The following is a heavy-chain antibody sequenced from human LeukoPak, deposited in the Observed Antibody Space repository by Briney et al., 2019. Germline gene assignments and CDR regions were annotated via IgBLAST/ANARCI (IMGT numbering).Heavy chain of an antibody. CDR1: GGSFSGYY. CDR2: INHSGST. CDR3: ARVNYYNSSGVDY. J-gene: IGHJ4*02. Sequence: SETLSLTCAVYGGSFSGYYWSWIRQPPGKGLEWIGEINHSGSTNYNPSLKSRVTISVDTSENQFSLKLSSVTAADTAVYYCARVNYYNSSGVDYWGQGTLVTVSS. D-gene: IGHD3-22*01. V-gene: IGHV4-34*01.